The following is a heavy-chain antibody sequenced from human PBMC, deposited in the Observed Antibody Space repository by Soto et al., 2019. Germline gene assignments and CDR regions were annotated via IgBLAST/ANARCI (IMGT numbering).Heavy chain of an antibody. CDR2: ISYDGSNK. V-gene: IGHV3-30*18. J-gene: IGHJ4*02. CDR3: AKDWIASSSGGKNY. Sequence: GGSLRLSCAASGFTFGSYGMHWVRQAPGKGLEWVAVISYDGSNKYYADSVKGRFTISRDNSKNTLYLQMNSLRAEDTAVYYCAKDWIASSSGGKNYWGQGTLVTAPQ. CDR1: GFTFGSYG. D-gene: IGHD1-26*01.